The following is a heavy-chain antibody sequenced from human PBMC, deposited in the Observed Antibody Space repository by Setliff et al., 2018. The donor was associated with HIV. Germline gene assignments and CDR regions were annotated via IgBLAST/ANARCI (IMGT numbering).Heavy chain of an antibody. CDR2: IYTSGST. D-gene: IGHD1-26*01. CDR3: ARASVGATGLYAFDI. J-gene: IGHJ3*02. Sequence: PSETLSLTCTVSGGSISSGSYYWSWIRQPAGKGLEWIGHIYTSGSTNYNPSLKSRVTISVDTSKTQFSLRLSAVTAADTAVYYCARASVGATGLYAFDIWGQGTRVTVSS. CDR1: GGSISSGSYY. V-gene: IGHV4-61*09.